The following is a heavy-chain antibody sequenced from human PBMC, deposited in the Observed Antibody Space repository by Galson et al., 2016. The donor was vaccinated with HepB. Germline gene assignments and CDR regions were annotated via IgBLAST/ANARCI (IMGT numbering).Heavy chain of an antibody. CDR3: AKRGSSWYSLDY. Sequence: SVKVSCKASGSPFTNYGINWVRQAPGQGLEWMGWINAISGTPTYAQGFTGRFVFSLDSSVSTAYLQISSLQAEDTAVYYCAKRGSSWYSLDYRGQGTLATVSS. J-gene: IGHJ4*02. V-gene: IGHV7-4-1*02. D-gene: IGHD6-13*01. CDR1: GSPFTNYG. CDR2: INAISGTP.